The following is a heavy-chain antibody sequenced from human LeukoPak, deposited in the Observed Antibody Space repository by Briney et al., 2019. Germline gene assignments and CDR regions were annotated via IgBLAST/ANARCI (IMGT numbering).Heavy chain of an antibody. D-gene: IGHD1-26*01. CDR3: ARFYSGSFRFDP. CDR1: GGSVSISSYY. V-gene: IGHV4-39*07. J-gene: IGHJ5*02. Sequence: SETLSLTCTVSGGSVSISSYYWGWIRQPPGKGLEWIGTIYYSGNTYYNPSLKGRLAISLDTSKNQFSLKLSSVTAADTAVYYCARFYSGSFRFDPWGQGTLVTVSS. CDR2: IYYSGNT.